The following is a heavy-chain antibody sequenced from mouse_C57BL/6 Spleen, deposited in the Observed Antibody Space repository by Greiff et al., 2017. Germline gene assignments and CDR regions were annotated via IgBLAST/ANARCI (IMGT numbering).Heavy chain of an antibody. J-gene: IGHJ1*03. CDR2: IWGGGST. CDR1: GFSLTSYG. V-gene: IGHV2-9*01. CDR3: AKHAHYDGYWYFDV. D-gene: IGHD1-2*01. Sequence: VKLMESGPGLVAPSQCLSITCTVSGFSLTSYGVDWVRQPPGQGLEWLGGIWGGGSTNYYSAPMSSLSISKDNPKSHVFLKMNSLQTDNTAMYDCAKHAHYDGYWYFDVWGTGTTVTVSS.